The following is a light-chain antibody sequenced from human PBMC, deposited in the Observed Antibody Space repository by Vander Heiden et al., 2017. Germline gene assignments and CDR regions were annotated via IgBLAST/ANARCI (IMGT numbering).Light chain of an antibody. J-gene: IGLJ2*01. V-gene: IGLV3-21*02. Sequence: NLLTQPPPVSAAPGQTARIPCGGDNIGRESVHWYQQTPGQAPVLVVYDDRDRPSGIPERCSGSNSGNTATLTISRVEAGDEADYYCQVWHSSTDHVVFGGGTKLTVL. CDR2: DDR. CDR1: NIGRES. CDR3: QVWHSSTDHVV.